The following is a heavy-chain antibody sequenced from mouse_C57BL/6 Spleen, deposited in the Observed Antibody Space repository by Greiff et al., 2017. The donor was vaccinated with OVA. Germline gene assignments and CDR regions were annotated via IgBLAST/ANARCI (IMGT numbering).Heavy chain of an antibody. V-gene: IGHV1-72*01. Sequence: QVQLQQPGAELVKPGASVKLSCKASGYTFTSYWMHWVKQRPGRGLEWIGRIGPNSGGTKYNEKFKSKATLTVDKPSSTAYMQLSSLTSEDSAVYYCAREMVYYAMDYWGQGTSVTVSS. J-gene: IGHJ4*01. CDR1: GYTFTSYW. CDR3: AREMVYYAMDY. D-gene: IGHD2-3*01. CDR2: IGPNSGGT.